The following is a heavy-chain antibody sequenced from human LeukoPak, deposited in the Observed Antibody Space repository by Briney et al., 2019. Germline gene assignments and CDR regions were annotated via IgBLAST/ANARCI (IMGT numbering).Heavy chain of an antibody. J-gene: IGHJ6*02. V-gene: IGHV3-30*18. CDR1: GFTFSSHG. CDR2: ISYDGSNK. D-gene: IGHD3-10*01. CDR3: AKDLFSVEYGMDV. Sequence: GRSLRLSCAASGFTFSSHGMHWVRQAPGKGLEWVAVISYDGSNKYYADSVKGRFTISRDNSKNTLYLQMNSLRAEDTAVYYCAKDLFSVEYGMDVWGQGTTVTVSS.